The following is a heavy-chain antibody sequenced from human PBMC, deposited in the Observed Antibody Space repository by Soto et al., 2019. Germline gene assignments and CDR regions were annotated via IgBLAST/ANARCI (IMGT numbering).Heavy chain of an antibody. CDR3: ARAPMVLSRSYFDS. Sequence: SETLSLSCTVSGGSISNFYWSWIRQPPGNGLEWIGSISYSGNTNHNPSLKSRVSISVDTSKNQLSLNLTSVTAADTAVYYCARAPMVLSRSYFDSWGQGTPVTVSS. J-gene: IGHJ4*02. V-gene: IGHV4-59*01. D-gene: IGHD2-8*01. CDR2: ISYSGNT. CDR1: GGSISNFY.